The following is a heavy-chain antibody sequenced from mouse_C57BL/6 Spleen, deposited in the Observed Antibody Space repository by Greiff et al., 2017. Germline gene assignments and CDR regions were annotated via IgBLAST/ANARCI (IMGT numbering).Heavy chain of an antibody. CDR2: IDPSDSYT. Sequence: QVQLQQPGAELVMPGASVKLSCKASGYTFTSYWMHWVKQRPGQGLEWIGEIDPSDSYTNYNQKFKGKSTLTVDKSSSTAYMQLSSLTSEDSAVYYCARGGSTMVTTGYYYAMDYWGQGTSVTVSS. D-gene: IGHD2-2*01. J-gene: IGHJ4*01. CDR3: ARGGSTMVTTGYYYAMDY. CDR1: GYTFTSYW. V-gene: IGHV1-69*01.